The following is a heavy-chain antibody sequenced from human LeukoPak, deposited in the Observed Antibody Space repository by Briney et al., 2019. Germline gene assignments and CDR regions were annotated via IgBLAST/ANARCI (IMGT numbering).Heavy chain of an antibody. Sequence: ASVKVSCKASGGTFSSYAISWVRQAPGQGLEWMGGIIPIFGTANYAQKFQGRVTITADESTSTAYMELSSLRSDDTAVYYCARAQWGPYNWFDPWGQGTLVTVSS. CDR2: IIPIFGTA. D-gene: IGHD1-26*01. CDR3: ARAQWGPYNWFDP. J-gene: IGHJ5*02. CDR1: GGTFSSYA. V-gene: IGHV1-69*13.